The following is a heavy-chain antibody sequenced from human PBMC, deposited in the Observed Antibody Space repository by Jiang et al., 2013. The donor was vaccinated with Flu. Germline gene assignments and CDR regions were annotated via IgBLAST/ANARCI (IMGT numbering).Heavy chain of an antibody. V-gene: IGHV2-70*11. Sequence: KPTQTLTLTCTISGFSLSTSGMCVSWIRQPPGKALEWLARIDWDDDKYYRTSLKTRLTISKDTSKNQVVLTMTNMDPVDTATYYCARISWSSSSAGFDYWGQGTPVTVSS. J-gene: IGHJ4*02. CDR3: ARISWSSSSAGFDY. CDR2: IDWDDDK. CDR1: GFSLSTSGMC. D-gene: IGHD6-6*01.